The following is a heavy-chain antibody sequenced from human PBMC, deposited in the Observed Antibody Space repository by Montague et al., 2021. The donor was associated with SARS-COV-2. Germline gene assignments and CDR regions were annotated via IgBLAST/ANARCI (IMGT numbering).Heavy chain of an antibody. J-gene: IGHJ4*02. CDR3: ARSRDWYLGN. V-gene: IGHV4-39*07. CDR1: GDSISSGGYF. Sequence: SETLSLTCTVSGDSISSGGYFWGWIRQPPGKGLEWIASIHIGGTSYLNPSLKSRVTTSIDSSKNQFSLNVTSVTAADTAVYFCARSRDWYLGNWGQGTLATVSS. CDR2: IHIGGTS. D-gene: IGHD3-9*01.